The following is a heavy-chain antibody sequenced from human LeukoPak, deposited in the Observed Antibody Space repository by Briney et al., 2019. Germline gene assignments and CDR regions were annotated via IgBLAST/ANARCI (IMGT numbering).Heavy chain of an antibody. V-gene: IGHV3-21*01. CDR1: GFTFSSYE. CDR2: ISSSSSYI. D-gene: IGHD3-3*01. J-gene: IGHJ1*01. Sequence: GGSLRLSCAASGFTFSSYEMNWVRQAPGKGLEWVSSISSSSSYIYYADSVKGRFTISRDNAKNSLYLQMNSLRAEDTAVYYCASLGKYDFWSGYYYLEYFQHWGQGTLVTVSS. CDR3: ASLGKYDFWSGYYYLEYFQH.